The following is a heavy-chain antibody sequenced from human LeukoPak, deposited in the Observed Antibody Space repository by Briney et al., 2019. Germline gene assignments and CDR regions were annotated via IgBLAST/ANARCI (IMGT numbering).Heavy chain of an antibody. J-gene: IGHJ4*02. D-gene: IGHD3-3*01. Sequence: SGGSLRLSCAASGFTVSSNYMSWVRQAPGKGLEWVSVIYSGGSTYYADSVKGRFTISRDNSKNTLYLQMNSLRAEDTAVYYCARDSTYYDFWSGYSPSFLFDYWGQGTLITVSS. CDR1: GFTVSSNY. CDR2: IYSGGST. V-gene: IGHV3-66*01. CDR3: ARDSTYYDFWSGYSPSFLFDY.